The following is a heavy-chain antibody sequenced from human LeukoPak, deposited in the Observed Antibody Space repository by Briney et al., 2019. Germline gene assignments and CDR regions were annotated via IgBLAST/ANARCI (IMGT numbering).Heavy chain of an antibody. CDR3: AKVKASEQLVLGGAFDI. D-gene: IGHD6-13*01. Sequence: GGSLRLSCAASGFTFSSYAMSWVRQAPGKGLEWVSAISGSGGSTYYADSVKGRFTISRDNSKNTLYLQMNSLRAEDTAVYYCAKVKASEQLVLGGAFDIWGQGTMATVSS. CDR1: GFTFSSYA. CDR2: ISGSGGST. J-gene: IGHJ3*02. V-gene: IGHV3-23*01.